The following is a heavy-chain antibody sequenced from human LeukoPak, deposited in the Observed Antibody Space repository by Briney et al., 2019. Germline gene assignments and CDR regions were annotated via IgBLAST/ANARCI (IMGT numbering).Heavy chain of an antibody. CDR1: GSTFSSYW. CDR3: ARDSVVVPAAINYYYYGMDV. V-gene: IGHV3-7*01. J-gene: IGHJ6*02. D-gene: IGHD2-2*02. CDR2: IKQDGSEK. Sequence: GGSLRLSCAASGSTFSSYWMSWVRQAPGKGLEWVANIKQDGSEKYYVDSVKGRFTISRDNAKNSLYLQMNSLRAEDTAVYYCARDSVVVPAAINYYYYGMDVWGQGTTVTVSS.